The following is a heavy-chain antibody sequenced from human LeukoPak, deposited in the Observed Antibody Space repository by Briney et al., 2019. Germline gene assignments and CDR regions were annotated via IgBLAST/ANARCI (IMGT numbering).Heavy chain of an antibody. J-gene: IGHJ4*02. CDR2: ISYDGSNK. CDR1: GFTFSSYG. Sequence: GRSLRLSCAASGFTFSSYGMHWVRQAPGKGLEWVAVISYDGSNKYYADSVKGRFTISRDNSKNTLYLQMNSLRAEDTAVYYCARDSYYDSSGYLAYWGQGTLVTVSS. D-gene: IGHD3-22*01. V-gene: IGHV3-30*03. CDR3: ARDSYYDSSGYLAY.